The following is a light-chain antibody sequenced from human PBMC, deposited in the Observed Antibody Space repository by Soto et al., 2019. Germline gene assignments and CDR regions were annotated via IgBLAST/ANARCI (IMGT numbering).Light chain of an antibody. CDR3: QQYGSSSWT. CDR2: GES. CDR1: QSVRSSY. V-gene: IGKV3-20*01. Sequence: EIVLTQSPGTLSLPPGERATLSCRASQSVRSSYLAWYQQKFGQAPRLLIYGESSRATGIPDRFSGSGSGTNFTLTISRLEPEDFAVYYCQQYGSSSWTFGQGTKVEIK. J-gene: IGKJ1*01.